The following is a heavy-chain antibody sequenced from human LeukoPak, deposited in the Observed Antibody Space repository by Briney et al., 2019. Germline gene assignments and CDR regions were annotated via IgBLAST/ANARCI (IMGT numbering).Heavy chain of an antibody. V-gene: IGHV3-53*01. D-gene: IGHD3-22*01. CDR2: IYSGGIT. Sequence: PGGSLRLSCAASGFTVSSNYMTWVRQAPGKGLEWVSLIYSGGITYYADSVKGRFTISRDNSKNTLYLQMNSLRAEDTAVYYCARGGHYYDSSGQNAFDIWGQGTMVTVSS. J-gene: IGHJ3*02. CDR3: ARGGHYYDSSGQNAFDI. CDR1: GFTVSSNY.